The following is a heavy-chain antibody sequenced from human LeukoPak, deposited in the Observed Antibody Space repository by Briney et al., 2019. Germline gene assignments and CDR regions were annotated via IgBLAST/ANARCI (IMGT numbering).Heavy chain of an antibody. V-gene: IGHV4-34*01. Sequence: SETLSLTCAVYGGSFSGYYWSWIRQPPGKGLEWIGEINHSGSTNYNPSLKSRVTISVDTSKNQFSLKLSSVTAADTAVYYCARGAMRGYYGSGSYFGYWGQGTLVTVSS. CDR1: GGSFSGYY. J-gene: IGHJ4*02. D-gene: IGHD3-10*01. CDR3: ARGAMRGYYGSGSYFGY. CDR2: INHSGST.